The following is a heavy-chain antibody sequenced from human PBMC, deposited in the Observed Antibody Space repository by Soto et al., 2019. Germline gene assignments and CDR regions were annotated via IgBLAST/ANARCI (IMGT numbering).Heavy chain of an antibody. CDR1: GFTFSSYA. D-gene: IGHD4-17*01. Sequence: EVQLLESGGGLVQPGGSLRLSCAASGFTFSSYAMNWVRQAPGKGLQWVSAISGGGGSTYYADSVKGRFTISRDNSKNTLYLQMNSLRAEDTAVYYCAKGSDYGDYVSASYYFDYWGQGTLVTVSS. V-gene: IGHV3-23*01. J-gene: IGHJ4*02. CDR3: AKGSDYGDYVSASYYFDY. CDR2: ISGGGGST.